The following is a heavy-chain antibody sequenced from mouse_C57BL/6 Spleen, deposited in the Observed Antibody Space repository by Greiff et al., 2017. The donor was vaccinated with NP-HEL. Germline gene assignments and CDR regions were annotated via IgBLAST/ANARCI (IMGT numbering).Heavy chain of an antibody. J-gene: IGHJ2*01. V-gene: IGHV5-9*01. CDR1: GFTFSSYT. CDR3: ARPLITTVVAPFDY. Sequence: VKVVESGGGLVKPGGSLKLSCAASGFTFSSYTMSWVRQTPEKRLEWVATISGGGGNTYYPDSVKGRFTISRDNAKNTLYLQMSSLRSEDTALYYCARPLITTVVAPFDYWGQGTTLTVSS. CDR2: ISGGGGNT. D-gene: IGHD1-1*01.